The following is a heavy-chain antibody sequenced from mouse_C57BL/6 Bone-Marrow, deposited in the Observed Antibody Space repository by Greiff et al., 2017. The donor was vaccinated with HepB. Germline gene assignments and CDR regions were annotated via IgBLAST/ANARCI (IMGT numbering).Heavy chain of an antibody. J-gene: IGHJ2*01. D-gene: IGHD1-1*01. Sequence: QVQLQQSGPELVKPGASVKISCKASGYAFSSSWMNWVKQRPGKGLEWIGRIYPGDGDTNYNGKFKGKATLTADKSSSTAYMELRSLTSEDTAVYFCARKTTGFDYWGQGTTLTVSS. CDR1: GYAFSSSW. CDR2: IYPGDGDT. V-gene: IGHV1-82*01. CDR3: ARKTTGFDY.